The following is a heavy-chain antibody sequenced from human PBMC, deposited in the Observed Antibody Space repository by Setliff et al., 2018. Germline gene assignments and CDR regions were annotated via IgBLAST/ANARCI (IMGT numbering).Heavy chain of an antibody. D-gene: IGHD5-12*01. CDR3: ARVGYSRVPPVYYFDY. Sequence: SETLSLTCAVYGGSFSDSYWSWIRQPPGKGLEWIGDINYLGNTNYNPSLKTRVTISVDTSRNQFSLKLVSMTAADTAVYYCARVGYSRVPPVYYFDYWGQGTLVTVSS. J-gene: IGHJ4*02. CDR2: INYLGNT. CDR1: GGSFSDSY. V-gene: IGHV4-34*01.